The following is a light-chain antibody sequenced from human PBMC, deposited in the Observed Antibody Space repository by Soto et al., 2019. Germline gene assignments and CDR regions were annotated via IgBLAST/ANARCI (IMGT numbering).Light chain of an antibody. CDR3: QQYNNWPQIT. V-gene: IGKV3D-15*01. Sequence: IVLTQSPGTLSLSPGDEATRSCQASQAVTSKFLAWYQQKPGQAPRLVIYGASSRATGIPDRFSGSGSGTEFTLTIRSLQSEDFAVYYCQQYNNWPQITFGQGTRLEIK. CDR2: GAS. CDR1: QAVTSKF. J-gene: IGKJ5*01.